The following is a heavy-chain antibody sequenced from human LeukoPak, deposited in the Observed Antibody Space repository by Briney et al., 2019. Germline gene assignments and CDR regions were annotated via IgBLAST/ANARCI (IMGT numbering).Heavy chain of an antibody. CDR3: TTDVATVKDY. CDR2: IKSKTDGRTT. Sequence: GGSLRLSCAASGFTFSNAWMSWVRQAPGKGLEWVGRIKSKTDGRTTDYAAHVKGRFTISRDDSKNTLYLQMNSLKTEDTAVYYCTTDVATVKDYWGEGTLVTVSS. V-gene: IGHV3-15*01. D-gene: IGHD5-12*01. CDR1: GFTFSNAW. J-gene: IGHJ4*02.